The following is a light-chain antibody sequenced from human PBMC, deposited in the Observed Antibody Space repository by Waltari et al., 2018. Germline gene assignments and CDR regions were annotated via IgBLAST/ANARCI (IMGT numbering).Light chain of an antibody. CDR2: DTS. CDR3: QQRSSWTPHT. CDR1: QSVGTY. J-gene: IGKJ2*01. V-gene: IGKV3-11*01. Sequence: EIVLTQSPATLSLSPGETATLSCRASQSVGTYLAWYQQKPGQAPRPLIYDTSNRATGIADRFRGSGSGTDFSLTISSLEPEGFALYYCQQRSSWTPHTFGQGARLEIK.